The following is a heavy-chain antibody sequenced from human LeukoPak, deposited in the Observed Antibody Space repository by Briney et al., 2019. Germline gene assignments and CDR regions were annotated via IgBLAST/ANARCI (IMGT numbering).Heavy chain of an antibody. V-gene: IGHV1-69*04. CDR1: GGTFSSYA. Sequence: SVKVSCKASGGTFSSYAISWVRQAPGQGLEWMGRIIPILGIANYAQKFQGRVTITADKSTSTAYMELSSLRSEDTAVYYCAIRDGYTYFDYWGQGTPVTVSS. CDR2: IIPILGIA. D-gene: IGHD5-24*01. J-gene: IGHJ4*02. CDR3: AIRDGYTYFDY.